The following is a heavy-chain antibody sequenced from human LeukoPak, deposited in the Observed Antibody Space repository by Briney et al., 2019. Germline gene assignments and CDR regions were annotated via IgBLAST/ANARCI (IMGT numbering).Heavy chain of an antibody. CDR2: ISGSGDST. CDR3: AKDPTYSSGRHTTTIN. J-gene: IGHJ4*02. CDR1: EFTFSIYS. V-gene: IGHV3-23*01. D-gene: IGHD6-19*01. Sequence: PGESLRLSCVASEFTFSIYSMNWVRQAPGKGLEWVSAISGSGDSTYYADSVKGRFTISRDNSKNTLYLQMNSLRAEDTAVYYCAKDPTYSSGRHTTTINWGQGTLVTVSS.